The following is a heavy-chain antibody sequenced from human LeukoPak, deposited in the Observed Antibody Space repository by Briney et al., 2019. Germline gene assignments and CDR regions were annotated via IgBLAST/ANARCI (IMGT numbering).Heavy chain of an antibody. CDR1: RYTFTSYW. CDR3: ARGDVVRGVSWFDS. CDR2: IYPGDSDT. J-gene: IGHJ5*01. V-gene: IGHV5-51*01. D-gene: IGHD2-21*02. Sequence: GESLKISCQGSRYTFTSYWIGWVRQMPVRGLEWMGSIYPGDSDTKYSPSFQGQVTISVDKSTNTAYLQWTSLKTSDTAMYYCARGDVVRGVSWFDSWGQGALVTVSS.